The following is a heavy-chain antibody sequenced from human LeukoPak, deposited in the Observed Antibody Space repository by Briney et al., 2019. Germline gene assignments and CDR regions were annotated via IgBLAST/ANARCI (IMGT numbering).Heavy chain of an antibody. Sequence: SSVKVSCKASGGTFSSYAISWVRQAPGQGLEWMGRIIPIFGTANYAQKFQGRVTITTDESTSTAYMELSGLRSEDTAVYYCARGSLIAVAGTGWFDPWGQGTLVTVSS. D-gene: IGHD6-19*01. V-gene: IGHV1-69*05. J-gene: IGHJ5*02. CDR1: GGTFSSYA. CDR2: IIPIFGTA. CDR3: ARGSLIAVAGTGWFDP.